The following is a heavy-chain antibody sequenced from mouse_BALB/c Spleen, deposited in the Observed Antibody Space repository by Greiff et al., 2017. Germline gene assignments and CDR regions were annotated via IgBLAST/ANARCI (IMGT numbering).Heavy chain of an antibody. CDR2: IDPANGNT. V-gene: IGHV14-3*02. Sequence: VQLKQSGAELVKPGASVKLSCTASGFNIKDTYMHWVKQRPEQGLEWIGRIDPANGNTKYDPKFQGKATITADTSSNTAYLQLSSLTSEDTAVYYCARSLYDYDEAWFAYWGQGTLVTVSA. CDR1: GFNIKDTY. D-gene: IGHD2-4*01. J-gene: IGHJ3*01. CDR3: ARSLYDYDEAWFAY.